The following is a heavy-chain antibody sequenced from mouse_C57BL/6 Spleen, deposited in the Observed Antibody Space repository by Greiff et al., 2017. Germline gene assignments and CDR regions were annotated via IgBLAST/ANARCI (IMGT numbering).Heavy chain of an antibody. CDR1: GYTFTSYG. V-gene: IGHV1-81*01. J-gene: IGHJ4*01. D-gene: IGHD2-3*01. CDR2: LYPRSGNT. CDR3: AREGWLLRKYAMDY. Sequence: QVQLQQSGAELARPGASVKLSCQASGYTFTSYGISWVKQRTGQGLEWIGELYPRSGNTYYNEKFKGKATLTADKSSSTAYLELRSLTSEDSAVYFCAREGWLLRKYAMDYWGQGTSVTVSS.